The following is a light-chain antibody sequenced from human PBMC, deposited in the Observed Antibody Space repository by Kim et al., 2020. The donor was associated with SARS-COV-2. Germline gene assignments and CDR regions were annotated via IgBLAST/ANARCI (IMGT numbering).Light chain of an antibody. J-gene: IGKJ2*03. V-gene: IGKV4-1*01. CDR2: WAS. CDR1: QSVYYGPNAKNY. Sequence: RATIHGRSSQSVYYGPNAKNYLAWYQQKPGQPPRLLIYWASVRETGVPDRFSGSGSETDFALTISSLQAEDAAVYYCQHYYSAPYSFGQGTKLEI. CDR3: QHYYSAPYS.